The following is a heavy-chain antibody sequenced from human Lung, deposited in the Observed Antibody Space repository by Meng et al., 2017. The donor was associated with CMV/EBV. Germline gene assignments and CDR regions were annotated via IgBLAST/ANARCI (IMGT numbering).Heavy chain of an antibody. CDR3: AKDQLLFGGPNAYFDD. D-gene: IGHD3-16*01. V-gene: IGHV3-30*02. J-gene: IGHJ4*02. CDR2: IRHDGSTT. CDR1: GFTFDTHG. Sequence: GGSLRLSCAASGFTFDTHGMHWVRQAPGKGLEWVAFIRHDGSTTFYGDSVKGRFTISRDNSKNTLYLQMNSLRAEETAVYYCAKDQLLFGGPNAYFDDWGEGXLVAASS.